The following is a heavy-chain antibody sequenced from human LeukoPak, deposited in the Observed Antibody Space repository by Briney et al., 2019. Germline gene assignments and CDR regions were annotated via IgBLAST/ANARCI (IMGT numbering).Heavy chain of an antibody. CDR2: IYSGGST. Sequence: PGGSLRLSCAASGFTVSSNYMSWVRQAPGKGLEWVSVIYSGGSTYYADSVKGRFTISRDNSKNTLYLQMNSLRAEDTAVYYCASERWLQFRGYYFDYWGQGTLVTVSS. CDR1: GFTVSSNY. D-gene: IGHD5-24*01. CDR3: ASERWLQFRGYYFDY. V-gene: IGHV3-66*01. J-gene: IGHJ4*02.